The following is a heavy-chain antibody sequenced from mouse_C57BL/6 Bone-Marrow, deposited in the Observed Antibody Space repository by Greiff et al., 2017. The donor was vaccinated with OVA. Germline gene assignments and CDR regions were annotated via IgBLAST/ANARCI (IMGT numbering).Heavy chain of an antibody. J-gene: IGHJ2*01. V-gene: IGHV3-8*01. CDR3: ARLRYRYYYGSSPFDY. Sequence: EVQRVESGPGLAKPSQTLSLTCSVTGYSITSDYWNWIRKFPGNKLEYMGYISYSGSTYYNPSLKSRISITRDTSKNQYYLQLNSVTTKDTATYYCARLRYRYYYGSSPFDYWGQGTTLTVSS. CDR2: ISYSGST. D-gene: IGHD1-1*01. CDR1: GYSITSDY.